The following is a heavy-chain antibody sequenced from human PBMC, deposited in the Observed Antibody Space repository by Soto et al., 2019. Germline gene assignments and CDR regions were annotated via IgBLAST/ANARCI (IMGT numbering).Heavy chain of an antibody. CDR3: AKDSVTNDLRGPFDY. J-gene: IGHJ4*02. D-gene: IGHD3-10*01. Sequence: GGSLRLSCAAFGFTFSTYAFSTYAMNWVRQAPGKGLEWVSGISGSGGNTYYADSVKGRFTISRDNSKNTLYLQMNSLRAEDTAVYYCAKDSVTNDLRGPFDYWGPGTLVTVSS. CDR1: GFTFSTYA. V-gene: IGHV3-23*01. CDR2: ISGSGGNT.